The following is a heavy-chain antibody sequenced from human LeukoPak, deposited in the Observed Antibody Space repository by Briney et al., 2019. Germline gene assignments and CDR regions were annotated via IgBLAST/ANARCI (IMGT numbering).Heavy chain of an antibody. Sequence: VGSPRLSCAASGFTVSSYYMSLVRQAPGKGLGWVSVIYSGGSTYYADSVKGRFTISRGNSKNTLYLQINRLRAEDTAVYYGARERCYPPLDSWGQGTPVTVSS. CDR2: IYSGGST. D-gene: IGHD4/OR15-4a*01. J-gene: IGHJ4*02. V-gene: IGHV3-53*01. CDR1: GFTVSSYY. CDR3: ARERCYPPLDS.